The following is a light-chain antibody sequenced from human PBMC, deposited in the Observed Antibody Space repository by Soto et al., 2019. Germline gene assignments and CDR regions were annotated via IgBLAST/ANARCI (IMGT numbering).Light chain of an antibody. Sequence: EFVLTQSPATLSLSPGERATLSCSTSQSVSSYLAWHQQKPGQAPRLLIYDVSNRATGIPARFSGSGSGTDFTLTISSLEPEDFAVYYCQQRGTFGGGTKVEIK. V-gene: IGKV3-11*01. CDR2: DVS. J-gene: IGKJ4*01. CDR3: QQRGT. CDR1: QSVSSY.